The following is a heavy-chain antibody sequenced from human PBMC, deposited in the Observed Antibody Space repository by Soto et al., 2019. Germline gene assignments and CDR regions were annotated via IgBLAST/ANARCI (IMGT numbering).Heavy chain of an antibody. Sequence: QVQLVESGGGVVQPGQSLRLSCAASGFSVSNYGMHWVRQAPGKGLEWVAVVWKDGNTKHYGDSVKGRFTISRDNSKNTLELQMSSLRGEDTAVYYGARGEAWTDEAFDIWGQGTRVTVSS. CDR1: GFSVSNYG. CDR2: VWKDGNTK. CDR3: ARGEAWTDEAFDI. V-gene: IGHV3-33*01. J-gene: IGHJ3*02. D-gene: IGHD5-12*01.